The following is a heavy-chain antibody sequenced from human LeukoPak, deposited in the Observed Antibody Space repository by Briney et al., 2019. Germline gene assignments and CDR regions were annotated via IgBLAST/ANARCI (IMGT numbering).Heavy chain of an antibody. CDR3: ARDMITFGGVIVPLGY. CDR2: IYHSGST. Sequence: PSETLSLTCAVSGGSISSSNWWSWVRQPPGKGLEWIGEIYHSGSTNYNPSLKSRVTISVDKSKNQFSLKLSSVTAADTAVYYCARDMITFGGVIVPLGYWGQGTLVTVSS. CDR1: GGSISSSNW. V-gene: IGHV4-4*02. J-gene: IGHJ4*02. D-gene: IGHD3-16*02.